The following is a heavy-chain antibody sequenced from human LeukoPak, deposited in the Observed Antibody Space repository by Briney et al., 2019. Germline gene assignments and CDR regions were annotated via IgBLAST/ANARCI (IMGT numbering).Heavy chain of an antibody. J-gene: IGHJ4*02. CDR2: ISGSGGST. CDR3: AKDRSCTNDICHGDFDY. Sequence: GGSLRLSCAASGFTFSSYAVSWVRQAPGKGLEWVSSISGSGGSTYSADSVKGRFTISRDNSRNTLYLQMNSLRAEDTALYYCAKDRSCTNDICHGDFDYWGQGTLVTVSS. V-gene: IGHV3-23*01. CDR1: GFTFSSYA. D-gene: IGHD2-8*01.